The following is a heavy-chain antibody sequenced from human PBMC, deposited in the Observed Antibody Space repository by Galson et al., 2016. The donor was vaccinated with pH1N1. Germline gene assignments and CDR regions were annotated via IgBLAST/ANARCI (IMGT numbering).Heavy chain of an antibody. D-gene: IGHD3-3*01. Sequence: TLSLTCTVSGGSISSDSDYWTWIRQPAGKGLEWIGRVSGTGTTNYNPSLKSRVTISIDTSKNQFSLKMASVTAADTAVYFCARESLEWLIISGHRVELNWFDSWGQGTVVTVSS. J-gene: IGHJ5*01. V-gene: IGHV4-61*02. CDR3: ARESLEWLIISGHRVELNWFDS. CDR1: GGSISSDSDY. CDR2: VSGTGTT.